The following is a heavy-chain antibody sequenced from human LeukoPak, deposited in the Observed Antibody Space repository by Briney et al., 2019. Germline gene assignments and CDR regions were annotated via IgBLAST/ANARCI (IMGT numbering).Heavy chain of an antibody. Sequence: SETLSLTCTVSGGSISSYYWSWIRQPAGKGLEWIGRIYTSGSTNYNPSLKSRVTMSVDTSKNQFSLKLSSVTAADTAVYYCARAKTYYYDSSGYRAFDIWGQGTMVTVSS. CDR1: GGSISSYY. D-gene: IGHD3-22*01. V-gene: IGHV4-4*07. J-gene: IGHJ3*02. CDR3: ARAKTYYYDSSGYRAFDI. CDR2: IYTSGST.